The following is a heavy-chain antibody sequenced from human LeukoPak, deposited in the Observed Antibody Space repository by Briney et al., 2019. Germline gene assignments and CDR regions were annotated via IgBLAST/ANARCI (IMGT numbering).Heavy chain of an antibody. CDR3: ARFGGDGYNYRTRFDY. J-gene: IGHJ4*02. D-gene: IGHD5-24*01. CDR1: GGSISSSSYY. Sequence: SETLSLTCAVSGGSISSSSYYWGWIRQPPGKGLEWIGRIYYSGSTYYNPSLKSRVTISVDTSKNQFSLKLSSVTAADTAVYYCARFGGDGYNYRTRFDYWGQGTLVTVSS. V-gene: IGHV4-39*07. CDR2: IYYSGST.